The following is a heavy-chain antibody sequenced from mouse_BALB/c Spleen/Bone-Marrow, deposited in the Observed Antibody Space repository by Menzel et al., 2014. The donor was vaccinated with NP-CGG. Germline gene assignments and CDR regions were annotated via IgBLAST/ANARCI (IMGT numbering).Heavy chain of an antibody. CDR2: LNNNGGST. Sequence: EGKLQGTGGSFVQTGGSLKLSCVASGFTFSSYGMSWVRQTPDKRLELVATLNNNGGSTYYPDSVKGQFTISRDNAKNTLYLQMSSLKSEDTAMYYCARVYGWYFDVCGAATTATVSS. J-gene: IGHJ1*01. CDR3: ARVYGWYFDV. CDR1: GFTFSSYG. V-gene: IGHV5-6-3*01. D-gene: IGHD1-1*01.